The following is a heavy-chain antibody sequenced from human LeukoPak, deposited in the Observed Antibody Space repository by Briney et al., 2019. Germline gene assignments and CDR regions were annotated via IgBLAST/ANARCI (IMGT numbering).Heavy chain of an antibody. J-gene: IGHJ4*02. Sequence: PSETLSLTCAGYGGSFSGYYWSWIRQPPGKGLEWIGEINHSGSTNYNPSLKSRVTISVDTSKNQFSLKLSSVTAADTAVYYCARGRYSSGWYSYYFDYWGQGTLVTVSS. D-gene: IGHD6-19*01. CDR1: GGSFSGYY. CDR2: INHSGST. V-gene: IGHV4-34*01. CDR3: ARGRYSSGWYSYYFDY.